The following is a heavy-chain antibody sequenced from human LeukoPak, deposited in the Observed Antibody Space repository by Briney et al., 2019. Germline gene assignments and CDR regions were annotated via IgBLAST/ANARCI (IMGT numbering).Heavy chain of an antibody. Sequence: PGRSLRLSCAASGFTFSSYGMHWVRQAPGKGLEWVAVISNDGSNKYYADSEKGRFTISRDNSKNTLDLQMNSLRAEDTAVYYCAKDYGNYGYDYWGQGTLVTVSS. V-gene: IGHV3-30*18. CDR3: AKDYGNYGYDY. CDR2: ISNDGSNK. CDR1: GFTFSSYG. D-gene: IGHD2-2*03. J-gene: IGHJ4*02.